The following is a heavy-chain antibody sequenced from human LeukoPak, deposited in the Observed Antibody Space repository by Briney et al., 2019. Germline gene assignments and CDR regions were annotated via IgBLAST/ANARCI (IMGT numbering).Heavy chain of an antibody. V-gene: IGHV7-4-1*02. D-gene: IGHD3-9*01. CDR2: INTNTGNP. CDR3: ATDLLYYDILTATPGY. CDR1: GYTFTSYA. Sequence: GASVKVSCKASGYTFTSYAMNWVRQAPGQGLEWMGWINTNTGNPTYAQGFTGRFVFSLDTSVSTAYLQISSLKAEDTAVYYCATDLLYYDILTATPGYWGQGTLVTVSS. J-gene: IGHJ4*02.